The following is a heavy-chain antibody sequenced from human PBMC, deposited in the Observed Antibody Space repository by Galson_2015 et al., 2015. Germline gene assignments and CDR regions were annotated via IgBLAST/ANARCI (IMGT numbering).Heavy chain of an antibody. CDR2: ISDEGSIK. Sequence: SLRLSCAASGFTFSGCGMHWVRQAPGKGLEWVALISDEGSIKEYADSVKGRFTISRDNSKNTLSLQMNSLRAEDTAIYYCAKDNEGYCNDGHCYSYYYYGMDVWGQGATVTVSS. V-gene: IGHV3-30*18. D-gene: IGHD2-15*01. CDR3: AKDNEGYCNDGHCYSYYYYGMDV. CDR1: GFTFSGCG. J-gene: IGHJ6*02.